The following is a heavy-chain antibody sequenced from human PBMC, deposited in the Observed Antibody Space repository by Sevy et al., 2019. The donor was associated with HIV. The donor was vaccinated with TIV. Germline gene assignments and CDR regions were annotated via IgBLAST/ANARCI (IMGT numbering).Heavy chain of an antibody. J-gene: IGHJ4*02. Sequence: GGSLGLSCVASGFTFTSYYMHWVRQAPGKGLEWVSSITSGGDYIKYADSMKGRITISRDNAKNSLYLQVNSLRAEDTAVYYCAREGYGSGNYPFDYWGRGTLVTVSS. CDR1: GFTFTSYY. D-gene: IGHD3-10*01. CDR3: AREGYGSGNYPFDY. CDR2: ITSGGDYI. V-gene: IGHV3-21*01.